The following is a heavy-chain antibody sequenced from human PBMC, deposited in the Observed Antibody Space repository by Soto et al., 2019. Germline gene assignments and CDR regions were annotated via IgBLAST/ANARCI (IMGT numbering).Heavy chain of an antibody. CDR2: IKQDGSEK. Sequence: GGSLRLSCAASGFTFSSYWMSWVRQAPGKGLEWVANIKQDGSEKYYVDSVKGRFTISRDNAKNSLYLQMNSLRAEDTAVYYCARDTLGSSEDYYYYGMDVWGQGTTVTVSS. J-gene: IGHJ6*02. CDR1: GFTFSSYW. CDR3: ARDTLGSSEDYYYYGMDV. V-gene: IGHV3-7*01. D-gene: IGHD3-10*01.